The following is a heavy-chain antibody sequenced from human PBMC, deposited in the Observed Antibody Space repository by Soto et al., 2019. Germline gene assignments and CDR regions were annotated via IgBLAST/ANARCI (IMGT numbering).Heavy chain of an antibody. V-gene: IGHV3-9*01. D-gene: IGHD3-22*01. J-gene: IGHJ4*02. CDR3: AKGRGDSGYYSLSDY. Sequence: DVQLVESGGGLVQPGRSLRLSCAASGFTFDDYAMHWVRQAPGKGLEWVSGISWNSGSIGYADSVKGRFTISRDNAKNSLYLQMNSPRAEDTALYYCAKGRGDSGYYSLSDYWGQGTLVTVSS. CDR2: ISWNSGSI. CDR1: GFTFDDYA.